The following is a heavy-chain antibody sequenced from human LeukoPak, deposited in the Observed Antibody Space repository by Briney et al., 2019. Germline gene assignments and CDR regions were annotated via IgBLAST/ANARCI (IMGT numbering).Heavy chain of an antibody. V-gene: IGHV3-23*01. CDR3: AKAYGSGSYYNNWFDP. D-gene: IGHD3-10*01. Sequence: GSVFSTYYADSVQGRFTISIDNSKNTLYLQMNSLRAEDTAVYYCAKAYGSGSYYNNWFDPWGQGTLVTVSS. J-gene: IGHJ5*02. CDR2: GSVFST.